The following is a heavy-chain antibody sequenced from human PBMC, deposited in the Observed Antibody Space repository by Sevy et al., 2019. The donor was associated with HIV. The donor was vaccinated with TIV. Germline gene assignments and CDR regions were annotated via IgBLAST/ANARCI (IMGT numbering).Heavy chain of an antibody. CDR1: VGSISSSSYY. D-gene: IGHD6-19*01. J-gene: IGHJ2*01. V-gene: IGHV4-39*01. Sequence: SETLFLICIVSVGSISSSSYYWGWVRQPPGKGLEWIGSLYSTGSTSYNPSLRSRVTVSADTSKNQFSLKLDSVSDADTAVYYCATPRASGWYEGTGGYFDVWGRGTLVTVSS. CDR2: LYSTGST. CDR3: ATPRASGWYEGTGGYFDV.